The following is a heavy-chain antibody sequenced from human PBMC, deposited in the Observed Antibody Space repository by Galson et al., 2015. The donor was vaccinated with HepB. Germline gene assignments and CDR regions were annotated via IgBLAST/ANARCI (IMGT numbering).Heavy chain of an antibody. CDR3: ARNPPRG. V-gene: IGHV1-69*02. J-gene: IGHJ4*02. Sequence: SVKVSCKAPGGSFSAYTIMWVRQVPGQGLEWMGRITPSLGVATYARRFQDRVTITADKSTTTSYMEFSSLRPDDTAVYYCARNPPRGWGQGTLVTASS. D-gene: IGHD1-26*01. CDR1: GGSFSAYT. CDR2: ITPSLGVA.